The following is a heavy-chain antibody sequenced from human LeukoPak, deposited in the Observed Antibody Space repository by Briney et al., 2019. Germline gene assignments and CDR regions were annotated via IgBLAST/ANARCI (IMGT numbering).Heavy chain of an antibody. J-gene: IGHJ6*02. V-gene: IGHV4-34*01. Sequence: SETLSLTCAVYGGSFSGYYWSWIRQPPGTGLEWIGEINHSGSTNYNPSLKSRVTISVDTSKNQFSLKLSSVTAADTAVYYCASWRKGGYYYYYYGMDVWGQGTTVTVSS. D-gene: IGHD3-16*01. CDR1: GGSFSGYY. CDR2: INHSGST. CDR3: ASWRKGGYYYYYYGMDV.